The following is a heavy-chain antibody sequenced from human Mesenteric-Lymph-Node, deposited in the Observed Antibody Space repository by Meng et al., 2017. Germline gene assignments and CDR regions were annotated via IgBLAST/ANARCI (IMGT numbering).Heavy chain of an antibody. Sequence: KISCAASGFTFSSYSMNWVRQAPGKGLEWMGRIIPILGIANYAQKFQGRVTITADKSTSTAYMELSSLRSEDTAVYYCARGSSYGSGYWGYWGQGTLVTVSS. CDR2: IIPILGIA. CDR3: ARGSSYGSGYWGY. D-gene: IGHD3-22*01. V-gene: IGHV1-69*02. J-gene: IGHJ4*02. CDR1: GFTFSSYS.